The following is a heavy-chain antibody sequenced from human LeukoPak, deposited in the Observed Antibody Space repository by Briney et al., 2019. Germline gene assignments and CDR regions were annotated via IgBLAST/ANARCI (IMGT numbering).Heavy chain of an antibody. CDR2: IGGGGDTT. CDR3: AYIVLGYCSAGSCFDY. V-gene: IGHV3-23*01. Sequence: GGSLRPSCAASGFTFSDYAMSWVRQAPGKGLEWVSTIGGGGDTTYYADSVKGRFTISRDNSKNTLYLQMNSLRAEDTAVYYCAYIVLGYCSAGSCFDYWGQGTLVTVSS. D-gene: IGHD2-15*01. J-gene: IGHJ4*02. CDR1: GFTFSDYA.